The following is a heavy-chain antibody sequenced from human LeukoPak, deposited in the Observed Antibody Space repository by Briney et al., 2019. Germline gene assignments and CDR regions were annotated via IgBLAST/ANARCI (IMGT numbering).Heavy chain of an antibody. J-gene: IGHJ3*02. CDR2: IYSGGST. CDR1: GFTVSSNY. D-gene: IGHD2-2*01. V-gene: IGHV3-53*01. CDR3: ATSWIYPAFDI. Sequence: GGPLRLSCAASGFTVSSNYMSWVRQAPGKGLEWVSVIYSGGSTYYADSVKGRFTISRDNSKNTLYLQMNSLRAEDTAVYYCATSWIYPAFDIWGQGTMVTVSS.